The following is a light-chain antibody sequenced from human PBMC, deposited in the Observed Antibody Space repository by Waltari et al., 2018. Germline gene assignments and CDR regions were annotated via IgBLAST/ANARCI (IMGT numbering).Light chain of an antibody. CDR1: QSVTTA. CDR3: QHYVRLPAT. CDR2: GAS. Sequence: EILLTQSPGTLSLSPGERATLSCRASQSVTTALAWYQQTPGQAPRLLIYGASNRATGIPDRFSGSGSGTDFSLTISRLEPEDFAVYYCQHYVRLPATFGQGTKVEIK. J-gene: IGKJ1*01. V-gene: IGKV3-20*01.